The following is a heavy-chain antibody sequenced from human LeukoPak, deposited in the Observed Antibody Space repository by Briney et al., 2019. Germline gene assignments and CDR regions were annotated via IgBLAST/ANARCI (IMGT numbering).Heavy chain of an antibody. CDR2: IYYSGST. Sequence: SETLSLTCTVSGGSISSYYWGWIRQPPGKGLEWIGSIYYSGSTYYNPSLKSRVTISVDTSKNQFSLNLNSVTAADTAVYYCARRNILTAYYYFDYWGQGTLVTVSS. CDR3: ARRNILTAYYYFDY. V-gene: IGHV4-39*01. D-gene: IGHD3-9*01. J-gene: IGHJ4*02. CDR1: GGSISSYY.